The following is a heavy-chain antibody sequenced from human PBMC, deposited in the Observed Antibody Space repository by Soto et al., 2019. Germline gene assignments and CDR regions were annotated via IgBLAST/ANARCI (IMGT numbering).Heavy chain of an antibody. CDR2: IFYSGST. CDR3: ARLGGYYSGTSCYGYYGMDV. CDR1: GGSISSSSYY. D-gene: IGHD2-2*01. Sequence: SETLSLTCTVSGGSISSSSYYWGWIRQPPGKGLEWIGSIFYSGSTYYNPSLKSRVTISVDTSKNQFSLKVSSVTAADTAVYYCARLGGYYSGTSCYGYYGMDVWGQGTTVTVSS. V-gene: IGHV4-39*01. J-gene: IGHJ6*02.